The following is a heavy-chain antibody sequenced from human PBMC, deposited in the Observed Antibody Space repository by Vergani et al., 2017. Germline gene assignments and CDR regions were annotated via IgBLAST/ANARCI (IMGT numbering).Heavy chain of an antibody. CDR3: ARYSPLVVPAAIFYYYYGMDV. CDR2: ISSSGSTI. V-gene: IGHV3-48*03. Sequence: EVQLVESGGGLVQPGGSLRLSCAASGFTFSSYEMNWVRQAPGKGLEWVPYISSSGSTIYYADSVKGRFTISRDNAKNSLYLQMNSLRAEDTAVYYCARYSPLVVPAAIFYYYYGMDVWGQGTTVTVSS. CDR1: GFTFSSYE. J-gene: IGHJ6*02. D-gene: IGHD2-2*01.